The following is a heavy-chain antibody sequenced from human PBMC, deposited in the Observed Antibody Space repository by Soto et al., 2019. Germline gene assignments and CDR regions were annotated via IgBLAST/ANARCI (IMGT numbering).Heavy chain of an antibody. CDR1: GDSLTRNY. Sequence: PSETLSLTCTVSGDSLTRNYWSWIRQSPGKGLEWLAFIHNGRTTNYNPSLVGRVSISVDTSKNQFSLKLSSVTAADTAVYYCARFKYQLKYFDYWGQGTLVTVSS. CDR2: IHNGRTT. V-gene: IGHV4-59*08. D-gene: IGHD2-2*01. J-gene: IGHJ4*02. CDR3: ARFKYQLKYFDY.